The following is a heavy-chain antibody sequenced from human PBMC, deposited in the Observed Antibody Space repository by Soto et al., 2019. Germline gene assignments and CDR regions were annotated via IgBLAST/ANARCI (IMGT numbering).Heavy chain of an antibody. V-gene: IGHV1-3*01. D-gene: IGHD3-22*01. Sequence: ASVKVSYKASGYTFTSYAMHWVRQAPGQRLEWMGWINAGNGNTKYSQKFQGRVTITRDTSASTAYMELSSLRSEDTAVYYCARGIPDYYDSSGYGFDYWGQGTLVTVSS. CDR3: ARGIPDYYDSSGYGFDY. CDR2: INAGNGNT. CDR1: GYTFTSYA. J-gene: IGHJ4*02.